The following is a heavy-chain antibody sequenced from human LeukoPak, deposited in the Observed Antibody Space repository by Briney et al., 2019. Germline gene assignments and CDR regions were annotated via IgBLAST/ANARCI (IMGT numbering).Heavy chain of an antibody. CDR1: GGSISSSSYY. Sequence: SETLSLTCTVSGGSISSSSYYWGWIRQPPGKGLEWIGSIYYSGSTYYNPSLKSRVTISVDTSKNQFSLKLSSVTAADTAVYYCARDDKLFPTWYFDLWGRGTLVTVSS. V-gene: IGHV4-39*07. CDR3: ARDDKLFPTWYFDL. D-gene: IGHD2-15*01. J-gene: IGHJ2*01. CDR2: IYYSGST.